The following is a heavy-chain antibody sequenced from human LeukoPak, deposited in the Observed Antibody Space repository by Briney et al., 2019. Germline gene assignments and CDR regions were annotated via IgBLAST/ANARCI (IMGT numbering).Heavy chain of an antibody. CDR3: ARQSLYCSSTSCSNWFDP. CDR1: GGSISSYY. CDR2: IYYSGST. Sequence: SETLSLTCTVSGGSISSYYWSWIRQPPGKGLEWIGYIYYSGSTNYNPSLKSRVTISVDTSKNQFSLKLSSVTAADTAVYYCARQSLYCSSTSCSNWFDPWGQGTLVTVSS. V-gene: IGHV4-59*08. D-gene: IGHD2-2*01. J-gene: IGHJ5*02.